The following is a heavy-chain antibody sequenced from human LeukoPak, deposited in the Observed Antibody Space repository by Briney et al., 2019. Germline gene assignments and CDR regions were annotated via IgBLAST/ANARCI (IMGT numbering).Heavy chain of an antibody. Sequence: PGGSLRLSCAASGFTFSNCWMHWVRQAPGKGLEWVSRIESDGSKTRYADSVKGRFTISRDNAKNTLYLQMNSLRAEDTAVYYCARAPRWSSSGWYYFDYWGQGTLVTVSS. CDR1: GFTFSNCW. CDR2: IESDGSKT. J-gene: IGHJ4*02. CDR3: ARAPRWSSSGWYYFDY. D-gene: IGHD6-19*01. V-gene: IGHV3-74*01.